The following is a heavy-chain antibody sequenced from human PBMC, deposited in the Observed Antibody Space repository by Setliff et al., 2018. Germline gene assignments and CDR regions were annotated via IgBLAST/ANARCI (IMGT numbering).Heavy chain of an antibody. CDR1: GDSLSSGTQY. Sequence: SETLSLTCSVLGDSLSSGTQYWAWIRQPPGKGLEWIGNINYSGSTYYNPSLKSRVTMSVDASRNQVSLNLSSVTAADTAVYYCAAPGGGSYRFWGQGTPVTVSS. CDR2: INYSGST. CDR3: AAPGGGSYRF. V-gene: IGHV4-39*01. D-gene: IGHD1-26*01. J-gene: IGHJ4*02.